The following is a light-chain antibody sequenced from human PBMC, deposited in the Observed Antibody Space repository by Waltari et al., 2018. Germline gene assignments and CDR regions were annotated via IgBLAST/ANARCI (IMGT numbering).Light chain of an antibody. V-gene: IGLV2-14*03. CDR1: SSDIGAYNF. Sequence: QSALTQPASVSGSPGQSITISCTGTSSDIGAYNFVSWYQKHPGKAPNVMIYDVKNRPAGASSRFSGSKSGNTASLTISGLQAEDEADYYCSSYTTGSTRYVFGSGTKVTVL. CDR2: DVK. J-gene: IGLJ1*01. CDR3: SSYTTGSTRYV.